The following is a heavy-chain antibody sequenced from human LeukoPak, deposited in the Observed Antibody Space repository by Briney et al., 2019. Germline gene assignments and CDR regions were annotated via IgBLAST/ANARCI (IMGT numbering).Heavy chain of an antibody. V-gene: IGHV4-59*01. CDR1: GDSISTYY. Sequence: SETLSLTCNVSGDSISTYYRGWIWQPPGKGLDWIGYIYYSGSTNYNPSLKSRVTISVDTSKNQFSLKLSSVTAADTAVYYCARGGLRGYSYGQRFDYWGQGILVTVSS. D-gene: IGHD5-18*01. CDR3: ARGGLRGYSYGQRFDY. J-gene: IGHJ4*02. CDR2: IYYSGST.